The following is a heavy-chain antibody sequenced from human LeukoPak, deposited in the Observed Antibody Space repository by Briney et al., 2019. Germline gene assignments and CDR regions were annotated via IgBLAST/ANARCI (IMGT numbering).Heavy chain of an antibody. CDR1: GFTFSIYS. D-gene: IGHD2-2*01. CDR2: ISSSSSTI. CDR3: ASDLPDIVVVPAANWFDP. V-gene: IGHV3-48*02. J-gene: IGHJ5*02. Sequence: SGGSLRLSCAASGFTFSIYSMNCVRQAPGKGLEWFSYISSSSSTIYYADSVKGRFTISRDNAKNSLYLQMNSLRDEDTAVYYCASDLPDIVVVPAANWFDPWGQGTLVTVSS.